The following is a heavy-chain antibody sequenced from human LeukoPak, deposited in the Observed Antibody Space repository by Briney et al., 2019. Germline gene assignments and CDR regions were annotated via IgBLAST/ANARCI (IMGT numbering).Heavy chain of an antibody. D-gene: IGHD6-19*01. V-gene: IGHV4-59*01. CDR3: ASSKTNGDSSGWYAWFDP. CDR2: IYYSGYT. Sequence: SETLSLTCTVSGGSINNYYWSWIRQPPGKGLEWIGYIYYSGYTNYNPSLKGRVTISVDTSKNQFSLKLSSVTAADTAVYYCASSKTNGDSSGWYAWFDPWGQGTLVTVSS. CDR1: GGSINNYY. J-gene: IGHJ5*02.